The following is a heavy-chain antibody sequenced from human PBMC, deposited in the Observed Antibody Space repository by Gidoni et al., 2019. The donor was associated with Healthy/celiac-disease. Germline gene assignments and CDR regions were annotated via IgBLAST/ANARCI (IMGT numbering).Heavy chain of an antibody. J-gene: IGHJ5*02. CDR3: AITVDIVATDWFDP. D-gene: IGHD5-12*01. V-gene: IGHV5-10-1*03. CDR2: FVPSDSYT. CDR1: GYSFTSYW. Sequence: EVQLVQSVAEVKKPGASLRISCTGSGYSFTSYWISWVRQMPGKGLEWMGRFVPSDSYTNYSPSFQGHVTISADKSISTAYLQWSSVKASDTAMYYCAITVDIVATDWFDPWGQGTLVTVSS.